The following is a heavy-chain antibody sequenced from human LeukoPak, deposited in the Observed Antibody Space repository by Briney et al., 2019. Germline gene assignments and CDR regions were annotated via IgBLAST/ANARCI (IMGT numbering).Heavy chain of an antibody. Sequence: GSLRLSCAASGFTFSSYAMSWVRQAPGKGLEWVSAISGSGGSTYYADSVKGRFTISRDNSKNTLYLQMNSLRAEDTAVYYCAKSRQYYGSGTNDYWGQGTLVTVSS. J-gene: IGHJ4*02. V-gene: IGHV3-23*01. CDR2: ISGSGGST. CDR1: GFTFSSYA. D-gene: IGHD3-10*01. CDR3: AKSRQYYGSGTNDY.